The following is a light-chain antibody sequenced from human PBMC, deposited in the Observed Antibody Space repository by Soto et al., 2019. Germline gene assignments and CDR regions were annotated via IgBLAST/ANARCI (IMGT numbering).Light chain of an antibody. CDR2: KAS. CDR3: QQYNTYSQT. V-gene: IGKV1-5*03. CDR1: QSISNW. J-gene: IGKJ1*01. Sequence: DIQMTQSPSTLSASVGDRVTITCRASQSISNWLAWYQQKPGKAPKLLIYKASSLEGGVPSRFSGSGSGTEFTLSISNLQPDDFANYYCQQYNTYSQTFGQGTKVEIK.